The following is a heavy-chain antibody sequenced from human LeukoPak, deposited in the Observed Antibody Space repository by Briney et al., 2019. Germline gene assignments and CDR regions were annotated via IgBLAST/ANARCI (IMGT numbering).Heavy chain of an antibody. CDR2: INPNSGGT. CDR1: GYTFTGYY. J-gene: IGHJ1*01. V-gene: IGHV1-2*02. CDR3: ARDSSSWYILYFQH. D-gene: IGHD6-13*01. Sequence: ASVKVSCKASGYTFTGYYMHWVRQAPGQGLEWMGWINPNSGGTNYAQKFQGRVTMTRDTSISTAYMELSRLRSDDTAVYYCARDSSSWYILYFQHWGQGTLVTVSS.